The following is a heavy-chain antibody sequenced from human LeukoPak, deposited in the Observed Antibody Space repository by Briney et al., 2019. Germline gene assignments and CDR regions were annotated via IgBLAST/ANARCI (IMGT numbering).Heavy chain of an antibody. CDR1: GFTFSSYA. V-gene: IGHV3-23*01. Sequence: GGSLRLSCAASGFTFSSYAMSWVRQAPGKGLEWVSAISGSGGSTYYADSVKGRFTISRDNSKNTLYLQMNSLRAEDTAVYYCAKVVSGYYEFWSGYYTGMVSTYYYYMDVWGKGTTVTVSS. CDR2: ISGSGGST. J-gene: IGHJ6*03. CDR3: AKVVSGYYEFWSGYYTGMVSTYYYYMDV. D-gene: IGHD3-3*01.